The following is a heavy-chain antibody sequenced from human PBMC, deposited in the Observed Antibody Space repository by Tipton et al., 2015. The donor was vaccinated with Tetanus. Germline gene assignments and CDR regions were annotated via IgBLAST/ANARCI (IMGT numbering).Heavy chain of an antibody. CDR3: ARERVAGTLGVHPGVRFWFDP. CDR2: INHSGST. Sequence: TLSLTCAVYGGSFSGYYWSWIRQPPGKGLEWIGEINHSGSTNYNPSLKSRVTISVDTSKNQFSLKLSSVTAADTAVYYCARERVAGTLGVHPGVRFWFDPWGQGTLVTVSS. V-gene: IGHV4-34*01. D-gene: IGHD6-19*01. J-gene: IGHJ5*02. CDR1: GGSFSGYY.